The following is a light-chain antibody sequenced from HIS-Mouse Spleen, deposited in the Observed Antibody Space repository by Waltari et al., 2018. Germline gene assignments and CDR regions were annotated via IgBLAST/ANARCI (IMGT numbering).Light chain of an antibody. J-gene: IGLJ2*01. CDR3: NSRDSSGNHVV. CDR1: SLRSHS. Sequence: SSELTQDPAVSVALGQTVRITCHGDSLRSHSASWYLQKPGQAPVLVIYGKNNRPSGIPDRFSGSSSGNTASLTITGAQAEDEADYYCNSRDSSGNHVVFGGGTKLTVL. V-gene: IGLV3-19*01. CDR2: GKN.